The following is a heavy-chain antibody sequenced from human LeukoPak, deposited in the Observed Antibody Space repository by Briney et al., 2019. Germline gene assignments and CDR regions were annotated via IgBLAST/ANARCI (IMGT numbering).Heavy chain of an antibody. J-gene: IGHJ4*02. V-gene: IGHV4-39*01. D-gene: IGHD4-11*01. CDR1: GGSISSTYYY. Sequence: SETLSLTCNVSGGSISSTYYYWGWIGQPPGKGLEGIGTIYYSGSTYYNPSLKSRVTISVDPSKSQFSLKLGSVTAADTAVYYCARHNRGYSKGGFDYWGQGTLVTVSS. CDR3: ARHNRGYSKGGFDY. CDR2: IYYSGST.